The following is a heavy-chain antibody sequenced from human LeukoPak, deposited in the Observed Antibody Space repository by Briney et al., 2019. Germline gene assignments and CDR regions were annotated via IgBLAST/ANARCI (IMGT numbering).Heavy chain of an antibody. V-gene: IGHV4-39*01. CDR1: GGSISSSSYY. D-gene: IGHD3-10*01. CDR2: IYYSGST. CDR3: ARHPMSPYGLVMDV. J-gene: IGHJ6*03. Sequence: SETLSLTCTVPGGSISSSSYYWGWIRQPPGKGLEGIGSIYYSGSTYYNPSLKSRVTISVDTSRNQFSLKLSSVTAADTAVYYCARHPMSPYGLVMDVWGKGTTVTVSS.